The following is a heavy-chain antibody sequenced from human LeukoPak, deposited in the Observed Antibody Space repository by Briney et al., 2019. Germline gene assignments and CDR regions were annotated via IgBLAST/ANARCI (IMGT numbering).Heavy chain of an antibody. CDR3: ARRSYDLWSGYYTEWFDP. CDR2: IYHSGST. CDR1: GYSISSGYY. D-gene: IGHD3-3*01. Sequence: PSETLSLTCAVSGYSISSGYYWGWIRQPPGKGLEWVGSIYHSGSTYYNPSLKSRVTISVDTSKNQFSLKLSSMTAADTAVYYCARRSYDLWSGYYTEWFDPWGQGTLVTVSS. J-gene: IGHJ5*02. V-gene: IGHV4-38-2*01.